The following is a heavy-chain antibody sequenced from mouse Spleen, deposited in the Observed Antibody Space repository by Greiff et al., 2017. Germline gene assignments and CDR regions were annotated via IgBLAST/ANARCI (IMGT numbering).Heavy chain of an antibody. J-gene: IGHJ4*01. CDR2: IWSGGST. Sequence: QVQLKQSGPGLVQPSQSLSITCTVSGFSLTSYGVHWVRQSPGKGLEWLGVIWSGGSTDYNAAFISRLSISKDNSKSQVFFKMNSLQADDTAIYYCARNGRNPLYAMDYWGQGTSVTVSS. CDR3: ARNGRNPLYAMDY. CDR1: GFSLTSYG. V-gene: IGHV2-2*01. D-gene: IGHD2-1*01.